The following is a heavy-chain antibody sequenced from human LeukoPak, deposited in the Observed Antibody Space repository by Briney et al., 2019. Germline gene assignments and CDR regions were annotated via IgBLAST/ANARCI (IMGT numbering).Heavy chain of an antibody. CDR2: INWNGGST. D-gene: IGHD6-13*01. Sequence: GGSLRLSCAASGFTFDDYGMSWVRQAPGKGLEWVSGINWNGGSTGYADSVKGRFTISRDNAKNSLYLQMNSLRAEDTALYYCARDVSSPHLYYYYYMDVWGKGTTVTASS. V-gene: IGHV3-20*04. J-gene: IGHJ6*03. CDR1: GFTFDDYG. CDR3: ARDVSSPHLYYYYYMDV.